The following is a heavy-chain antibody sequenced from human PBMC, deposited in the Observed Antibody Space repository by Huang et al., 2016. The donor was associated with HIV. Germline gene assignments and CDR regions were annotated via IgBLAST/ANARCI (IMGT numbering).Heavy chain of an antibody. Sequence: EVQLVESGGGLVQPGGPLRLSCAASGFSISSYWMHWVRQAPGKGLVWVSRMNSDGGSTSYADSVKGRFTISRDNAKNTLYLQMNSLRAEDTAVYYCARDPRIQSWLNFFDYWGQGTLVSVSS. CDR2: MNSDGGST. CDR3: ARDPRIQSWLNFFDY. CDR1: GFSISSYW. D-gene: IGHD3-22*01. V-gene: IGHV3-74*01. J-gene: IGHJ4*02.